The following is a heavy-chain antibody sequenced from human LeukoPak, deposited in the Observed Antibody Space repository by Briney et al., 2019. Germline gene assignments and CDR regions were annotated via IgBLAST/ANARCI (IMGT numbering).Heavy chain of an antibody. Sequence: SGTLSLTCAVYGGSFSGYYWSWIRQPPGKGLEWIGYIYYSGSTNYNPSLKSRVTISVDTSKNQFSLKLSSVTAADTAVYYCARRYSSSWYYDYWGQGTLVTVSS. CDR2: IYYSGST. J-gene: IGHJ4*02. V-gene: IGHV4-59*08. CDR3: ARRYSSSWYYDY. D-gene: IGHD6-13*01. CDR1: GGSFSGYY.